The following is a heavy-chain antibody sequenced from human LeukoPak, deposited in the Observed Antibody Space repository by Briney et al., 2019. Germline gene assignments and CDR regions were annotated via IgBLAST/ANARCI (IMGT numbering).Heavy chain of an antibody. CDR3: ARDRAFDI. V-gene: IGHV4-38-2*02. Sequence: PSETLSLTCTVPGYSISSGYYWAWIRQPPGKGLEWIGNIYQSGSTYYNPSLKSRVTMSVDTSKNQFSLKLSSVTAADTAVYYCARDRAFDIWGQGTMVTVSS. J-gene: IGHJ3*02. CDR1: GYSISSGYY. CDR2: IYQSGST.